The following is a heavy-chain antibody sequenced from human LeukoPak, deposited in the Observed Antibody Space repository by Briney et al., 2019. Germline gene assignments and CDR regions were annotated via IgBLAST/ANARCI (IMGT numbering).Heavy chain of an antibody. Sequence: QPGGSLRLSCAVSGFNFRDHWMDWVRQAPGKGLEWVGHIKTDGSETYYVDSLKGRFSISRDNTNNALYLQMNSVRVEDTAVYYCAKNNGWFHLAQWGQGTLVTVSS. CDR3: AKNNGWFHLAQ. V-gene: IGHV3-7*03. CDR2: IKTDGSET. J-gene: IGHJ4*02. D-gene: IGHD6-19*01. CDR1: GFNFRDHW.